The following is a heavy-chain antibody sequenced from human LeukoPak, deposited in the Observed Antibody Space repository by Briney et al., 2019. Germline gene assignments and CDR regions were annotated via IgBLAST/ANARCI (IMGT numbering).Heavy chain of an antibody. CDR2: ISYDGSNK. D-gene: IGHD3-3*01. CDR1: GFTFSSYA. CDR3: AKKYYDRLDV. Sequence: GGSLRLSCAASGFTFSSYAMHWVRQAPGKGLEWVAVISYDGSNKYYADSVKGRFTISRDNSKNTLYLQMNSRRAEDTAVYYCAKKYYDRLDVWGQGTTVTVSS. V-gene: IGHV3-30-3*01. J-gene: IGHJ6*02.